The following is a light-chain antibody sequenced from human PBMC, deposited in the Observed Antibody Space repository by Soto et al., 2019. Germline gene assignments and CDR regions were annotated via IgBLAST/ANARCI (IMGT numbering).Light chain of an antibody. CDR2: GAS. J-gene: IGKJ3*01. CDR3: QQYGRSPFT. V-gene: IGKV3-20*01. Sequence: EIVLTQSPGTLSLSPGERATLSCRASQSVSSNNLAWYQQRPCQAPRVVIYGASTRATGIPERFSGSGSGTDVTLTISRLEPEDFAVYYCQQYGRSPFTFGPGTKVDIK. CDR1: QSVSSNN.